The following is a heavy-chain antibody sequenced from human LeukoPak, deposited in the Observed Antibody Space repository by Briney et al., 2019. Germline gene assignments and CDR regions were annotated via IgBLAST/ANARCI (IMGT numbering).Heavy chain of an antibody. D-gene: IGHD1-14*01. CDR1: GGSISSYY. Sequence: MASETLSLTCTVSGGSISSYYWSWIRQPPGKGLEWIGYIYYSGSTNYNPSLKSRVTISVDTSKNQFSLKLSSVTAADTAVYYCARVPVLGQPEPSYYFDYWGQGTLVTVSS. CDR3: ARVPVLGQPEPSYYFDY. J-gene: IGHJ4*02. V-gene: IGHV4-59*01. CDR2: IYYSGST.